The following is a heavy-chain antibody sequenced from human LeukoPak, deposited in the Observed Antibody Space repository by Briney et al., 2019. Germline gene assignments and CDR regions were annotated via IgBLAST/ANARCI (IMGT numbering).Heavy chain of an antibody. D-gene: IGHD5-18*01. CDR3: ARAVNEWIQLWLPAPTDY. V-gene: IGHV3-21*01. CDR1: GFTFSSYS. Sequence: PGGSLRLSCAASGFTFSSYSMNWVRQAPGKGLEWVSSISSSSSYIYYADSVKGRFTISRDNAKNSLYLQMNSLRAEDTAVYYCARAVNEWIQLWLPAPTDYWGQGTLVTVSS. CDR2: ISSSSSYI. J-gene: IGHJ4*02.